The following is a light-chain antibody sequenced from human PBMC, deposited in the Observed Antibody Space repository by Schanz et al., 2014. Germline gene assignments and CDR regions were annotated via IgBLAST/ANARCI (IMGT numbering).Light chain of an antibody. CDR1: SSNIGSNP. J-gene: IGLJ3*02. Sequence: QSVLAQPPSASGTPGQRVTISCSGSSSNIGSNPVNWYQQLPGTAPKLLIYSNNQRPSGVPDRFSGSKSDTSVSLAISGLRSEDEADYYCAAWDDTLNNWLFGGGTKLTVL. CDR3: AAWDDTLNNWL. CDR2: SNN. V-gene: IGLV1-44*01.